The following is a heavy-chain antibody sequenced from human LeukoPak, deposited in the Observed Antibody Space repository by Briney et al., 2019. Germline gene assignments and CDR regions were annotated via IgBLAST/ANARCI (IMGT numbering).Heavy chain of an antibody. Sequence: GGSLRLSCAASGFTFSSYSMNWLRQAPGKGLEWVSTISSHAIYIYYADSVKGRFTISRDNSEKYVFLQMESLRADETARFFFARPLRLADPEGFDYRGKGALVTVS. V-gene: IGHV3-21*01. J-gene: IGHJ4*02. D-gene: IGHD6-13*01. CDR2: ISSHAIYI. CDR1: GFTFSSYS. CDR3: ARPLRLADPEGFDY.